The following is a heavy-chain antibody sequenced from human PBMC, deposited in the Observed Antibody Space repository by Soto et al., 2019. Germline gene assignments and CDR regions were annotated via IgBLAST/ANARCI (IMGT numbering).Heavy chain of an antibody. CDR1: GGSFSAYY. Sequence: SETLSLTCAVYGGSFSAYYWSWIRQPPWKGLEWIGEINHSGGTSYNPSLKSRVTISVDTSKSQFSLKLTSVTAADSAVYYCARGSVDTVDSSGFYEYWCQGTPVTVSS. D-gene: IGHD3-22*01. J-gene: IGHJ4*02. CDR3: ARGSVDTVDSSGFYEY. CDR2: INHSGGT. V-gene: IGHV4-34*01.